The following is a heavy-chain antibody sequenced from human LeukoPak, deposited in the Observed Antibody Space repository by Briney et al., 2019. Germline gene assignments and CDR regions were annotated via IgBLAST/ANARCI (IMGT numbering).Heavy chain of an antibody. CDR2: INPSGGST. J-gene: IGHJ4*02. CDR3: ARALGDSNYEGNNNRTLNDY. Sequence: ASVKVSCKASGYTFTSYYMHWVRQAPGQGLEWMGIINPSGGSTSYAQKFQGRVTMTRDMSTSTVYMELSSLRSEDTAVYYCARALGDSNYEGNNNRTLNDYWGQGTLVTVSS. CDR1: GYTFTSYY. V-gene: IGHV1-46*01. D-gene: IGHD4-11*01.